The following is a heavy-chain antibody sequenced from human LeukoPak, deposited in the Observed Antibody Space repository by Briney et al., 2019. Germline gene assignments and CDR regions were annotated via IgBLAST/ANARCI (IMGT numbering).Heavy chain of an antibody. CDR1: EFSLNTYN. Sequence: GGSLRLSCAASEFSLNTYNMNWVRQAPGRGLEWVSSISYTGTYIYYADSVKGRFTISRDNAQNSLYLQMNSLRAEDTAIYYCVRDRGTYRPIDYWGQGTLVTVSS. D-gene: IGHD1-26*01. V-gene: IGHV3-21*04. CDR2: ISYTGTYI. J-gene: IGHJ4*02. CDR3: VRDRGTYRPIDY.